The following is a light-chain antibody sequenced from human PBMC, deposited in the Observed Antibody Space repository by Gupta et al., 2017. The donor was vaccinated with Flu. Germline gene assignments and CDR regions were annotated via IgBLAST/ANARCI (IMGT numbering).Light chain of an antibody. CDR1: QSVNRNY. V-gene: IGKV3-20*01. CDR3: QQYVSPPRT. CDR2: GAS. J-gene: IGKJ1*01. Sequence: EILLTQSPGTLSLSPGESATLSCRASQSVNRNYLVWYQQKVGQAPRLLIYGASSRATGIPDRFSGRGSGTDFTLTIGRLEPEDFAVYYCQQYVSPPRTFGQGTKVEIK.